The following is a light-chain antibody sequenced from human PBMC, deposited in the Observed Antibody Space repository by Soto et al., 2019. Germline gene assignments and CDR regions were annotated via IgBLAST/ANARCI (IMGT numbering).Light chain of an antibody. CDR1: DGPVTSNHY. Sequence: QTVVTQEPSLTVSPGGTVTLTCGSSDGPVTSNHYPYWYQQRPGQVPRTLMYDTTNRQSWAPARFSGSLVGVKAALTLSGAQPVDEADYYCLLAYSGGRVFGGGTKLTVL. CDR3: LLAYSGGRV. J-gene: IGLJ2*01. V-gene: IGLV7-46*01. CDR2: DTT.